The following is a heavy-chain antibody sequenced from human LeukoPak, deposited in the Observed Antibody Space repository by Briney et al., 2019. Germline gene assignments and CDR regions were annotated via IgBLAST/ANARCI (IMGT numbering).Heavy chain of an antibody. CDR2: IKQDGSEK. CDR3: ARDANHYYDSSGYCDY. J-gene: IGHJ4*02. Sequence: GGSLRLSCAASGFTFSSYWMSWVRQAPGKGLEWVANIKQDGSEKYYVDSVKGRFTISRDNAKSSLYLQMNSLRAEDTAVYYCARDANHYYDSSGYCDYWGQGTLVTVSS. V-gene: IGHV3-7*01. CDR1: GFTFSSYW. D-gene: IGHD3-22*01.